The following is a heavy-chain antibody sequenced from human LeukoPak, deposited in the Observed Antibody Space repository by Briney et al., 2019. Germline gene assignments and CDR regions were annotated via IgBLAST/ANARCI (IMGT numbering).Heavy chain of an antibody. D-gene: IGHD4-17*01. V-gene: IGHV3-23*01. CDR3: AKDRSLGGDYVELGYFDY. Sequence: AGGSLRLSCAASGFTFSSYAMSWVRQAPGKGLEWVSAISGSGGSTYYADSVKGRFTISRDNSKNTLYLQMNSLRAEDTAVYYCAKDRSLGGDYVELGYFDYWGQGTLVTVSS. CDR1: GFTFSSYA. CDR2: ISGSGGST. J-gene: IGHJ4*02.